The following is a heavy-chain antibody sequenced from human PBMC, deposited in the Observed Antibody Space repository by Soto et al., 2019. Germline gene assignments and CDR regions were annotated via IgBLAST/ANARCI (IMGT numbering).Heavy chain of an antibody. CDR3: ARLDYYDRSGSYSGMDV. Sequence: RFRRPSGRALGTVLEEYGMTWGPRARGKGLGWVGFIRSKSYGGTTEYAASVKGRFTISRDDSKTIAYLQMKSLTTEDTAVYFCARLDYYDRSGSYSGMDVWGQGTTVTVSS. CDR2: IRSKSYGGTT. CDR1: GTVLEEYG. D-gene: IGHD3-22*01. J-gene: IGHJ6*02. V-gene: IGHV3-49*04.